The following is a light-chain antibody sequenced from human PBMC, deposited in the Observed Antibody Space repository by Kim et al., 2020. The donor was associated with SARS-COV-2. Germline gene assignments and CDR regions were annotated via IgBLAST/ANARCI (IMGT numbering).Light chain of an antibody. J-gene: IGLJ2*01. Sequence: SYELTQPPSVSVSPGQTASITCSGDVLADTYACWYQQKPGQAPVLVIYQDSKRPSGIPERFSGSSSGHTATLTISGAQAMDEADYYCHSSDSSSQVVFGGGTKLTVL. V-gene: IGLV3-1*01. CDR3: HSSDSSSQVV. CDR2: QDS. CDR1: VLADTY.